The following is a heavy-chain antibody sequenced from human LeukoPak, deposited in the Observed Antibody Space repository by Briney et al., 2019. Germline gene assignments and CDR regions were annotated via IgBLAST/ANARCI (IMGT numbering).Heavy chain of an antibody. Sequence: PGGSLRLSCSGSGFTFSSDWMHWVRQAPGKGLVWVSRINRDGSSPSYADSVKGRFTISRDNAKKTLYLQMNSLRADDTAVYYCVEGGSHGVEGGQGTLVTVSS. J-gene: IGHJ4*02. CDR3: VEGGSHGVE. CDR1: GFTFSSDW. D-gene: IGHD3-16*01. CDR2: INRDGSSP. V-gene: IGHV3-74*01.